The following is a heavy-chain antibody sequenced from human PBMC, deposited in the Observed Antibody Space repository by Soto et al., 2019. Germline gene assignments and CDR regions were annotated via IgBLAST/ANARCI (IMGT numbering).Heavy chain of an antibody. V-gene: IGHV3-74*01. CDR1: GFTFSSYW. CDR2: INSDGSST. Sequence: SLRLSCAASGFTFSSYWMHWVRQAPGKGLVWVSRINSDGSSTSYADSVKGRFTISRDNAKNTLYLQMNSLRAEDTAVYYCATPSEGSSSWYGSPGWFDPWGQGTLVTVSS. J-gene: IGHJ5*02. CDR3: ATPSEGSSSWYGSPGWFDP. D-gene: IGHD6-13*01.